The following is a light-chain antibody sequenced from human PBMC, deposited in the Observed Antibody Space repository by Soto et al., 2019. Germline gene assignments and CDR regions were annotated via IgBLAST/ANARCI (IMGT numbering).Light chain of an antibody. CDR3: CSYAGSSTLI. V-gene: IGLV2-23*01. Sequence: QSALTQPASVSGSPGQSITISCTGTSSDIGSYDLVSWYQRHPGKATKLMIHEDSKRPSGVSNRFSGSKSGNTASLTISGLQAEEEADYYCCSYAGSSTLIFGGGTKVTVL. J-gene: IGLJ2*01. CDR1: SSDIGSYDL. CDR2: EDS.